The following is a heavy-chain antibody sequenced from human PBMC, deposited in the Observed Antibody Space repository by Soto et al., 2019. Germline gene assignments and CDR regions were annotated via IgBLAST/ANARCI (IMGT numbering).Heavy chain of an antibody. J-gene: IGHJ4*02. D-gene: IGHD3-22*01. CDR3: AKAPQPDYYDSSGPVGDY. V-gene: IGHV3-23*01. Sequence: EVQLLESGGGLVQPGGSLRLSCAASGFTFSSYAMSWVRQAPGKGLEWVSAISGSGGSTYYADSVKGRFTISRDNSQKTLYLQMNSLRDEDTAVYYCAKAPQPDYYDSSGPVGDYWGQGTLVTVSS. CDR2: ISGSGGST. CDR1: GFTFSSYA.